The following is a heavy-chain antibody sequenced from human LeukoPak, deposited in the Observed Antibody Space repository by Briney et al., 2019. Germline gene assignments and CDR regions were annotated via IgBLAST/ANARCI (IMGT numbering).Heavy chain of an antibody. CDR1: GGTFSSYA. CDR2: IIPILGIA. CDR3: ARLTRTAAVAPY. Sequence: SVKVSCKASGGTFSSYAISWVRQAPGQGLEWMGRIIPILGIANYAQKFQGRVTITADKSTSTAYMELSSLRSEDTAVYYCARLTRTAAVAPYWGQGTLITVSS. V-gene: IGHV1-69*04. D-gene: IGHD6-25*01. J-gene: IGHJ4*02.